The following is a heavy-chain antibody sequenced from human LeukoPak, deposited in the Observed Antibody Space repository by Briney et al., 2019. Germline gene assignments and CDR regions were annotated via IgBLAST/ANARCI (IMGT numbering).Heavy chain of an antibody. V-gene: IGHV5-51*01. CDR2: IYPDESNI. Sequence: GESLKISCKGSGYSFPTYWIAWVRQMPGKGLEWRGIIYPDESNIRYSPSFQGQVTISAAQSISTAYLPWSSLKASDTAMYYCARPPSRGYSSSFEYWGQGTLVTVSS. J-gene: IGHJ4*02. D-gene: IGHD2-2*03. CDR1: GYSFPTYW. CDR3: ARPPSRGYSSSFEY.